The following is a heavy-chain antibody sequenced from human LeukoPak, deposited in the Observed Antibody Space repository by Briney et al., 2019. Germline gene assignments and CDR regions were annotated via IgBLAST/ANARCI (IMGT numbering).Heavy chain of an antibody. V-gene: IGHV1-69*04. Sequence: ASVKVSCKASGGTFSSYAISWVRQAPGQGLEWMGRIIPILGIANYAQKFQGRATITADKSTSTAYMELSSLRSEDTAVYYCARDPPKGTMVRGVIRNWFDPWGQGTLVTVSS. D-gene: IGHD3-10*01. CDR2: IIPILGIA. J-gene: IGHJ5*02. CDR1: GGTFSSYA. CDR3: ARDPPKGTMVRGVIRNWFDP.